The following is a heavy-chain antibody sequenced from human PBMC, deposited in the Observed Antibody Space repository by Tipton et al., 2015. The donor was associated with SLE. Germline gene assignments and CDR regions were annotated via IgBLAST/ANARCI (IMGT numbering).Heavy chain of an antibody. D-gene: IGHD1-26*01. CDR3: ASHYGSRYFDY. Sequence: TLSLTCTVSGGSISTEPYYWSWIRQPPGKGLEWIGYIYYSGSTNYNPSLKSRVTISVDTSKNQFSLKLSSVTAADTAVYYCASHYGSRYFDYWGQGTLVTVSS. J-gene: IGHJ4*02. CDR1: GGSISTEPYY. CDR2: IYYSGST. V-gene: IGHV4-61*01.